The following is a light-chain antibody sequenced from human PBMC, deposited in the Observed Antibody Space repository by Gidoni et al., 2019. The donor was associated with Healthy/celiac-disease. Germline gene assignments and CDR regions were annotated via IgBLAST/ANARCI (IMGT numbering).Light chain of an antibody. CDR2: DAS. V-gene: IGKV1-33*01. J-gene: IGKJ4*01. CDR3: QQYDSLPLT. CDR1: QDISNY. Sequence: DILMPQPPSPLSASVGDRVTITCQASQDISNYLNWYQQKPGKAPKLLIYDASNLETGVPSRFSGSGSGTDFTFTISSLQPEDIATYYCQQYDSLPLTFGGGTKVEIK.